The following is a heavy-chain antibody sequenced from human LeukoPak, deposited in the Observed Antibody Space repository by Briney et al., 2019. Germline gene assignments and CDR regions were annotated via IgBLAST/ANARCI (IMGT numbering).Heavy chain of an antibody. D-gene: IGHD2-15*01. V-gene: IGHV1-69*13. J-gene: IGHJ4*02. Sequence: SVKVSCKASGATFSSYAISWVRQAPGPRLEWMGGIIPIFGTANYAQKFQGRVTITADESTSTAYMELSSLRSEDTAVYYCARMPLYCSGGSCRTGYFDYWGQGTLVTVSS. CDR3: ARMPLYCSGGSCRTGYFDY. CDR2: IIPIFGTA. CDR1: GATFSSYA.